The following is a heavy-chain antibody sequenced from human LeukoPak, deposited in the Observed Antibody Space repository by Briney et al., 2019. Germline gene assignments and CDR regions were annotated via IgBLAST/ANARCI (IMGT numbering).Heavy chain of an antibody. V-gene: IGHV1-8*01. CDR2: MNPNSGNT. J-gene: IGHJ5*02. Sequence: ASVTVSFTASGYTFTSYDLNWVRQATGQGPEWIGWMNPNSGNTGYXXKFQGRVTLTRSTSISTAYMELRSLTSEDTAVYYCARDYGGNSGWFDPWGQGTLVTVSS. CDR1: GYTFTSYD. CDR3: ARDYGGNSGWFDP. D-gene: IGHD2-21*01.